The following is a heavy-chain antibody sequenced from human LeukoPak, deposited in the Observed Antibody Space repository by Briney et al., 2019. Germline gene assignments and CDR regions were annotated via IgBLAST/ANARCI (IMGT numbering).Heavy chain of an antibody. CDR3: ATFLDSTSSYWGFDS. D-gene: IGHD6-13*01. CDR2: IYTSGST. J-gene: IGHJ4*02. CDR1: GGPISSGSYY. V-gene: IGHV4-61*02. Sequence: PSQTLSLTCTVSGGPISSGSYYWGWIRQPAGKGLEWIGRIYTSGSTNYNPSLKSRVTISVDTSKNQFSLKLSSVTAADTAVYYCATFLDSTSSYWGFDSWGQGTLVTVSS.